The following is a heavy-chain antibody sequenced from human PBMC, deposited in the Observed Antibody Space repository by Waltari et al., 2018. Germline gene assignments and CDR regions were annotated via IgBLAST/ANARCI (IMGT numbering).Heavy chain of an antibody. Sequence: QVQLQESGPGLVKPSQTLSLTCTVSGGSINSGDYYWNWIRQPAGKGLEGIGRVYRSGVTNYNPSLKSRVSISLDTSKNQFSLRLNSVTAADTAVYYCAIMVRGIMGGVDYWGQGTLVIVSS. CDR3: AIMVRGIMGGVDY. CDR1: GGSINSGDYY. CDR2: VYRSGVT. D-gene: IGHD3-10*01. V-gene: IGHV4-61*02. J-gene: IGHJ4*02.